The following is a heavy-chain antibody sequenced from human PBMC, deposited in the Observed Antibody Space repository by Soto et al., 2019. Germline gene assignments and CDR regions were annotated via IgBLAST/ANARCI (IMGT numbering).Heavy chain of an antibody. CDR2: IYYSGST. Sequence: SDTLSLTCTVSGVSISSYYWNWIRQSPGKGLEWIGYIYYSGSTNYNPSLKSRVTISVDTSKNQFSLKLSSVTAADTAVYYCARGNVVPLDYWGQGTLVTVS. D-gene: IGHD2-21*01. CDR3: ARGNVVPLDY. J-gene: IGHJ4*02. V-gene: IGHV4-59*12. CDR1: GVSISSYY.